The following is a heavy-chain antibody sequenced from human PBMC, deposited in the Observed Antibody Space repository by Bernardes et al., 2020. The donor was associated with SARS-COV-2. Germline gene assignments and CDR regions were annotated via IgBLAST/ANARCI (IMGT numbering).Heavy chain of an antibody. J-gene: IGHJ6*02. D-gene: IGHD3-3*02. V-gene: IGHV3-9*01. Sequence: GGSLRLSCEASGFTFDDYAMHWVRQAPGKGLEWVSGISWNSGSIGYADSVKGRFTISRDNAKNSLYLQMNSLRAEDTALYYCAKLGFLEWLYPANYYGMDVWGQGTTVTVSS. CDR1: GFTFDDYA. CDR2: ISWNSGSI. CDR3: AKLGFLEWLYPANYYGMDV.